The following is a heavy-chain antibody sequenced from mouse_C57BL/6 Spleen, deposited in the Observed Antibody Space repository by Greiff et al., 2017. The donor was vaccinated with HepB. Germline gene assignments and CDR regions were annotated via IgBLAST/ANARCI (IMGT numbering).Heavy chain of an antibody. D-gene: IGHD1-1*01. V-gene: IGHV1-19*01. Sequence: EVKLQESGPVLVKPGASVKMSCKASGYTFTDYYMNWVKQSHGKSLEWIGVINPYNGGTSYNQKFKGKATLAVDNSSITAYMELNSLTSEDSAVYYCAKDGCGSTCFDYWGQGTTLTVSS. J-gene: IGHJ2*01. CDR2: INPYNGGT. CDR1: GYTFTDYY. CDR3: AKDGCGSTCFDY.